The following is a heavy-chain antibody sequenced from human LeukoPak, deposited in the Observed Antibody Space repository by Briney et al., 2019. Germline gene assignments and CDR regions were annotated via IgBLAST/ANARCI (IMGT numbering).Heavy chain of an antibody. D-gene: IGHD6-13*01. CDR1: GGSFSGYY. CDR3: ARGRRIAAAGRNWFDP. CDR2: INHSGST. Sequence: SETLSLTCAVYGGSFSGYYWSWIRQPPGKGLEWIGDINHSGSTNYNPSLKSRVTISVDTSKNQFSLKLSSVTAADTAVYYCARGRRIAAAGRNWFDPWGQGTLVTVSS. V-gene: IGHV4-34*01. J-gene: IGHJ5*02.